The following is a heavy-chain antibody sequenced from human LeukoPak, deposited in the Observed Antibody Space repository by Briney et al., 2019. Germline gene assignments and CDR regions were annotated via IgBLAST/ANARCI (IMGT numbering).Heavy chain of an antibody. CDR2: ISYDGSNK. J-gene: IGHJ4*02. D-gene: IGHD2-15*01. CDR3: AREGMVVAPRYSSYFDY. V-gene: IGHV3-30*01. Sequence: PGRSLRLSCAASRFTFSSYAMHWVRQAPGKGLEWVAVISYDGSNKCYADSVKGRFTISRDNSKNTLYLQMNSLRAEDTAVYYCAREGMVVAPRYSSYFDYWGQGTLVTVSS. CDR1: RFTFSSYA.